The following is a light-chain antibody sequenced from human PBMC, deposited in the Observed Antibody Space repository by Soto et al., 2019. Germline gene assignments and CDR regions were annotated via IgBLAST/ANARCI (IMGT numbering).Light chain of an antibody. CDR2: DVS. J-gene: IGLJ1*01. CDR1: SSDVGTYNY. V-gene: IGLV2-11*01. Sequence: QSALTQPRSVSGSPGQSVTISCTGTSSDVGTYNYVSWYQQHPGKAPKVMIYDVSERTSGVPDRFSGSKSGNTASLTISGLQAEDEADYYCCSYAGSPRYVFGTGTQLTVL. CDR3: CSYAGSPRYV.